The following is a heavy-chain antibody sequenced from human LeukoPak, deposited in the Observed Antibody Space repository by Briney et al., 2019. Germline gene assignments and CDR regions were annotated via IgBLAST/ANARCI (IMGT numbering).Heavy chain of an antibody. CDR3: ARQFYTAIVLFWFDP. J-gene: IGHJ5*02. V-gene: IGHV4-59*08. D-gene: IGHD5-18*01. CDR2: IYYSGST. CDR1: GGSIRSYY. Sequence: PSETLSLTCTVSGGSIRSYYWSWIRQPPGKGLEWIGYIYYSGSTNYNPSLKSRVTISVDTSKNQFSLKLRSVTAADTAVHYCARQFYTAIVLFWFDPWGLGTLVTVSS.